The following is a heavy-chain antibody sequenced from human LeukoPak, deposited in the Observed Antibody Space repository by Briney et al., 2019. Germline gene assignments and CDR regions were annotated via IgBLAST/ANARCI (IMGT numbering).Heavy chain of an antibody. CDR3: ARVKMGATVTTFHYYCMDV. Sequence: GGSLRLSCAASGFTFSHYSIDWVRQAPGKGLERVSSITSSSSHIYYADSVKGRFTISRDNAKNSLYLQMNSLRAEDTAIYYCARVKMGATVTTFHYYCMDVWGVGTTVTVPS. D-gene: IGHD4-11*01. CDR1: GFTFSHYS. V-gene: IGHV3-21*01. CDR2: ITSSSSHI. J-gene: IGHJ6*03.